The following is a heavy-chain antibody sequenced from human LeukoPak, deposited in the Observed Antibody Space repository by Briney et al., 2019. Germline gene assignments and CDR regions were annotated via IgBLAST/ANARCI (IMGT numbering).Heavy chain of an antibody. CDR2: IYTSGST. V-gene: IGHV4-61*02. CDR3: ARGLMEYYYFWSGSSFDY. D-gene: IGHD3-3*01. Sequence: SQTLSLTCTVSGGSISSGSYYWSWIRQPAGKGLEWIGRIYTSGSTNYNPSLKSRVTISVDTSKNQFSLKLSSVTAADTAVYYCARGLMEYYYFWSGSSFDYWGQGTLVSVSS. J-gene: IGHJ4*02. CDR1: GGSISSGSYY.